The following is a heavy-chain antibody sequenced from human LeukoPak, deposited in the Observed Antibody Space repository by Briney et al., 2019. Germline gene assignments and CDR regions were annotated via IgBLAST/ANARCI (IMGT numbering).Heavy chain of an antibody. J-gene: IGHJ1*01. D-gene: IGHD2-21*02. CDR1: GFTFNRCW. CDR3: TSWGDTTAEYFQR. V-gene: IGHV3-7*01. CDR2: INPDGRDT. Sequence: GGSLRLSCVVSGFTFNRCWMNWVRQAPGKGLEWVAHINPDGRDTYYVDSVKGRFSISRDNAQNSMYLQMNSLRVEDTAVYYCTSWGDTTAEYFQRWGQGTLVTVSS.